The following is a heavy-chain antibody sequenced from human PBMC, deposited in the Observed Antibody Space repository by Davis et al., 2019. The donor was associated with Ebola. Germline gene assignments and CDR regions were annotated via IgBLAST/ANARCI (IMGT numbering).Heavy chain of an antibody. Sequence: ASVKVSCKASGYTFTGYYMHWVRQAPGQGLEWMGWINPNSGGTNYAQKFQGRVTMTRDTSISTAYMELSRLRSDDTAVYYCARLYGDYVGFDPWGQGTLVTVSS. J-gene: IGHJ5*02. CDR1: GYTFTGYY. CDR2: INPNSGGT. V-gene: IGHV1-2*02. D-gene: IGHD4-17*01. CDR3: ARLYGDYVGFDP.